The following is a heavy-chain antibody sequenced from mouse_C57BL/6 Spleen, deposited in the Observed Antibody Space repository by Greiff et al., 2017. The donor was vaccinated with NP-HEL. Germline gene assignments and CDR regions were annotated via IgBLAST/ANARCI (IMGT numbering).Heavy chain of an antibody. CDR3: VSAYYSKDAMDY. D-gene: IGHD2-5*01. Sequence: EVQGVESGGGLVQPKGSLKLSCAASGFSFNTYAMNWVRQAPGKGLEWVARIRSKSNNYATYYADSVKDRFTIPRDDSESMIYLKMNNLKTEDTAMDYGVSAYYSKDAMDYWGQGTSVTVSS. V-gene: IGHV10-1*01. CDR2: IRSKSNNYAT. CDR1: GFSFNTYA. J-gene: IGHJ4*01.